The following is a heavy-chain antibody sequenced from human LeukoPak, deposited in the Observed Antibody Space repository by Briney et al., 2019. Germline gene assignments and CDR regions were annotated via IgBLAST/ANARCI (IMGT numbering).Heavy chain of an antibody. Sequence: GGSLRLSCAASGFTFSSYEMNWVRQAPGKGLEWVSYISSSGSTIYYADSVKGRFTISRDNAKNSLYLQMNSLRAEDTAVYYCARDADRYSSGYMPNWFDPWGQGTLVTVSS. J-gene: IGHJ5*02. CDR1: GFTFSSYE. CDR2: ISSSGSTI. CDR3: ARDADRYSSGYMPNWFDP. V-gene: IGHV3-48*03. D-gene: IGHD6-19*01.